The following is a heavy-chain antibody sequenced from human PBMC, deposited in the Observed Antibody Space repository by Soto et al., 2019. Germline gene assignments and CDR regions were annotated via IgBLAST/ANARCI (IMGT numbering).Heavy chain of an antibody. CDR1: GFTFSNYW. J-gene: IGHJ4*02. Sequence: GGSLRLSCAVSGFTFSNYWMSWVRQAPGKGLEWVANIKQDGSEKNYVDSVEGRFTISRDNAKNSLYLQMNSLRAEDTAVYYCARSRYLEDWGQGTLVTVSS. D-gene: IGHD1-1*01. CDR3: ARSRYLED. CDR2: IKQDGSEK. V-gene: IGHV3-7*04.